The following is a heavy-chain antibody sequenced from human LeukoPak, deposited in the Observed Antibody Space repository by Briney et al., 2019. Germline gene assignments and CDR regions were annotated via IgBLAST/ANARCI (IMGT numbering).Heavy chain of an antibody. J-gene: IGHJ6*03. V-gene: IGHV4-39*01. Sequence: SETLSLTCTVSGGSISSSSYYWGWIRQPPGKGLEWIGSIYYSGSTYYNPSLKSRVTISVDTSKNQFSLKLSSVTAADTAVYYCARHPTLTYYYDSSGPLSGYYYYMDVWGKGTTVTVSS. CDR1: GGSISSSSYY. D-gene: IGHD3-22*01. CDR2: IYYSGST. CDR3: ARHPTLTYYYDSSGPLSGYYYYMDV.